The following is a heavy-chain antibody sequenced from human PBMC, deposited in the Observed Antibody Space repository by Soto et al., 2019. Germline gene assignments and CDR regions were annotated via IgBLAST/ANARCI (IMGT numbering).Heavy chain of an antibody. D-gene: IGHD3-10*01. J-gene: IGHJ6*02. CDR1: GVSFNNNG. V-gene: IGHV1-69*01. CDR3: ARVLYYGSGSCSPYGMDV. CDR2: VSPPFRTS. Sequence: QVQLVQSGAEVKKPGSSVKVSCKTSGVSFNNNGIGWVRQAPGHGLEWMGGVSPPFRTSNYARKFQGRISITEDASTGTVNMELSSLTSEDTAQYYCARVLYYGSGSCSPYGMDVWGQGTTVTVSS.